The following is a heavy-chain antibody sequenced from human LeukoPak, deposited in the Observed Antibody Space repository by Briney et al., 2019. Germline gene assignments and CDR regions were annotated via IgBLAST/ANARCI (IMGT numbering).Heavy chain of an antibody. CDR2: IYYSGTT. V-gene: IGHV4-30-4*01. CDR1: GGSISSGDYY. Sequence: SETLSLTCTVSGGSISSGDYYWSWIRQPPGKGLEWIGYIYYSGTTYYNPSLKSRVTISVDTSKNQFTLKLTSVTAADTAVYYCARGPYGSGSYYWGQGTLVTVSS. D-gene: IGHD3-10*01. J-gene: IGHJ4*02. CDR3: ARGPYGSGSYY.